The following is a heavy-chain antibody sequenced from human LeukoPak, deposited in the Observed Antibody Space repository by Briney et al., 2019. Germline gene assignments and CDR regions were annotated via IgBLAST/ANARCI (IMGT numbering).Heavy chain of an antibody. CDR3: AREDYYDSSGYFAFDY. J-gene: IGHJ4*02. CDR2: TYYRSKWYN. D-gene: IGHD3-22*01. CDR1: GDSVSSNSAA. Sequence: SQTLSLTCAISGDSVSSNSAAWNWIRQSPSRGLEWLGRTYYRSKWYNDYAVSVKSRITINPDTSKNQFSLQLNSVTPEDTAVYYCAREDYYDSSGYFAFDYWGQGTLVTVSS. V-gene: IGHV6-1*01.